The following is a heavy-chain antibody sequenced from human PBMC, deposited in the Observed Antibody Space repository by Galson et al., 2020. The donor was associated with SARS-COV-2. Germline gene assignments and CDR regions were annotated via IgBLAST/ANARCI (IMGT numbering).Heavy chain of an antibody. V-gene: IGHV3-21*01. CDR3: ARGDYSGSYYPLFDY. Sequence: GGSLRLSCAASGFTFSSYSMNWVRQAPGKGLEWVSSISSSSSYIYYADSVKGRFTISRDNAKNSLYLQMNSLRAEDTAVYYCARGDYSGSYYPLFDYWGQGTLVTVSS. CDR2: ISSSSSYI. CDR1: GFTFSSYS. J-gene: IGHJ4*02. D-gene: IGHD1-26*01.